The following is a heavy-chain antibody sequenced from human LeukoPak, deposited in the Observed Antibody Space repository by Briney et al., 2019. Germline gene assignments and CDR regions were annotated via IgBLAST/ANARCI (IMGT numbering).Heavy chain of an antibody. V-gene: IGHV4-34*01. D-gene: IGHD2-8*01. CDR3: ARGFAVMVYAMYYYGMDV. CDR1: GGSFSGYY. CDR2: INHSGST. Sequence: NPSETLSLTCAVYGGSFSGYYWSWIRQPPGKGLEWIGEINHSGSTNYNPSLKSRVTISVDTSKNQFSLKLSSVTAADTAVYYCARGFAVMVYAMYYYGMDVWGQGTTVTVSS. J-gene: IGHJ6*02.